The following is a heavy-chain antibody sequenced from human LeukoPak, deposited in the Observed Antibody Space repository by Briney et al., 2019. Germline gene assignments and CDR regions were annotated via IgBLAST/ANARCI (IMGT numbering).Heavy chain of an antibody. CDR3: ARDRSLKVYHMDV. J-gene: IGHJ6*03. V-gene: IGHV1-2*02. CDR1: GYNFNQYY. CDR2: INPITGDT. Sequence: GASVKVSCKTSGYNFNQYYLHWVRQVPGQGLGWMGWINPITGDTTYAQRFQGRVTLTRDRSITTAYMELSSLASDDTAVYYCARDRSLKVYHMDVWGRGTTVTISS.